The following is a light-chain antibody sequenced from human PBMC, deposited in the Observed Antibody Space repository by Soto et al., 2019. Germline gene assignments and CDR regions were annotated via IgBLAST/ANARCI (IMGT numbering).Light chain of an antibody. CDR3: SSYTSSSTHV. CDR2: DAS. V-gene: IGLV2-14*03. CDR1: SSDVGAYTF. J-gene: IGLJ1*01. Sequence: QSVLTQPASVSGSPGQSITISCTGTSSDVGAYTFVSWYQQHPDKVPKLMIFDASRRPSGVSDRFSGSKSGNTASLTISGLQPEDEADYYCSSYTSSSTHVFGSGTKLTVL.